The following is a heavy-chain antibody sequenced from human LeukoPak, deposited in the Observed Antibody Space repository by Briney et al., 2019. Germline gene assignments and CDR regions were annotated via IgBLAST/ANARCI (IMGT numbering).Heavy chain of an antibody. CDR2: IYYSGST. J-gene: IGHJ5*02. D-gene: IGHD3-10*01. V-gene: IGHV4-59*08. CDR3: AGERENMVKTIYYYGSGSYNWFDP. Sequence: SETLSLTCTVSGGSISSYYWSWIRQPPGKGLEWIGYIYYSGSTNYNPSLKSRVTISVDTSKNQFSLKLSSVTAADTAVYYCAGERENMVKTIYYYGSGSYNWFDPWGQGTLVTVSS. CDR1: GGSISSYY.